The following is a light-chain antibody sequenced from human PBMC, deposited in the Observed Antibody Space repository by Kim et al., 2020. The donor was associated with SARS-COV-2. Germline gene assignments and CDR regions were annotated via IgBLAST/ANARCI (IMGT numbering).Light chain of an antibody. CDR2: GAS. V-gene: IGKV3-20*01. CDR1: QSISSAY. J-gene: IGKJ4*01. CDR3: QQFGDSPLT. Sequence: EIVLTQSPGTLSLSPGERATLFCRASQSISSAYLAWYQQRPGLAPRLLIYGASNRATGIPDRFSGSGSGTDFTLTISRLESEDFAVYYCQQFGDSPLTFGGGTKVDIK.